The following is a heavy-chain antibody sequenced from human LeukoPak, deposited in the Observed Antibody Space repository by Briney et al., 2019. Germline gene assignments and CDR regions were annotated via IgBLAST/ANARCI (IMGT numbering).Heavy chain of an antibody. D-gene: IGHD3-9*01. V-gene: IGHV3-21*01. CDR3: ARDYENLTGSKTRFHY. CDR1: GFTFSRYS. Sequence: GGSLRLSCAASGFTFSRYSMNWVRQAPGKGLEWVSSISTSSSYIYYANSVKGRFTISRDNAKNSLYLQMNSLRAEDTAVYYCARDYENLTGSKTRFHYWGQGTLVTVSS. CDR2: ISTSSSYI. J-gene: IGHJ4*02.